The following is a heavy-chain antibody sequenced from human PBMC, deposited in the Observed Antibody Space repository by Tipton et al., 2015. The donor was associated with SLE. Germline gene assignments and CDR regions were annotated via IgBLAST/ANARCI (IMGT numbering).Heavy chain of an antibody. CDR2: IYYSGST. D-gene: IGHD3-16*01. CDR1: GGSISSYY. J-gene: IGHJ4*02. CDR3: ARHGAGGDVHFDY. V-gene: IGHV4-59*01. Sequence: TLSLTCTVSGGSISSYYWSWIRQPPGKGLEWIGYIYYSGSTNYNPSLKSRVTISVDTSKNQFSLKLSSVTAADTAVYYCARHGAGGDVHFDYWGQGTLVTVSS.